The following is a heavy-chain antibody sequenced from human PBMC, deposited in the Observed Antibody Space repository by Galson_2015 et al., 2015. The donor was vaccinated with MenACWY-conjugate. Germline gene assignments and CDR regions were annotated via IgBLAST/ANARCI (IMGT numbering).Heavy chain of an antibody. Sequence: SLRLSCAVSGFTVSSNYMGWVRQAPEQGLEWVSLIYSGGWTNYADSVKGRFTISRDDSKNTLYLQMNSLRAEDTAVYYCVRDQWRQWLVHGNDAFDLWGQGTKVTVSS. J-gene: IGHJ3*01. CDR2: IYSGGWT. D-gene: IGHD6-19*01. CDR1: GFTVSSNY. CDR3: VRDQWRQWLVHGNDAFDL. V-gene: IGHV3-53*01.